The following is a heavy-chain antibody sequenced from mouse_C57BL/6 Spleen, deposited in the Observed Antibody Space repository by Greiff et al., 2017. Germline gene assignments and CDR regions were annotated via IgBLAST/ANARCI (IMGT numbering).Heavy chain of an antibody. D-gene: IGHD2-2*01. CDR3: ARSSYGYDGGFAY. CDR1: GYTFTSYW. Sequence: QVQLQQPGAELVKPGASVKMSCKASGYTFTSYWITWVKQRPGQGLEWIGDIYPGSGSTNYNEKFKSKATLTVDTSSSTAYMQLSSLTSEDSAVYYCARSSYGYDGGFAYWGQGTLVTVSA. J-gene: IGHJ3*01. V-gene: IGHV1-55*01. CDR2: IYPGSGST.